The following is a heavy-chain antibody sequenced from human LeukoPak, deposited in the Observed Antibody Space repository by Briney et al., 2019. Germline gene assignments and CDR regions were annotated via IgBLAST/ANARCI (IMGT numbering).Heavy chain of an antibody. CDR3: ARQGYCDTTACYTAAFDI. Sequence: ASVKVSCKASGYTFTGYYMHWVRQAPGQGLEWMGWINPGNGGTNYAQKFQGRVTMTRDTSINTAYMELSRLRSDDPAVYYSARQGYCDTTACYTAAFDIWGQGTMVTVSS. D-gene: IGHD2-2*02. CDR1: GYTFTGYY. V-gene: IGHV1-2*02. J-gene: IGHJ3*02. CDR2: INPGNGGT.